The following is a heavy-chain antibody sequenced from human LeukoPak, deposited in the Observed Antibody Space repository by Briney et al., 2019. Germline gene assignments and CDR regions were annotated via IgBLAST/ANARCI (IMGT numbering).Heavy chain of an antibody. CDR1: GGSFSGYY. J-gene: IGHJ6*02. CDR2: INHSGST. V-gene: IGHV4-34*01. Sequence: SETLSLICAVYGGSFSGYYWRWIRQPPGKGLEWIGEINHSGSTNYNPSLKSRVTISVDTSKNQFSLKLSSVTAADTAVYYCARPRWYPYGMDVWGQGTTVTVSS. CDR3: ARPRWYPYGMDV. D-gene: IGHD4-23*01.